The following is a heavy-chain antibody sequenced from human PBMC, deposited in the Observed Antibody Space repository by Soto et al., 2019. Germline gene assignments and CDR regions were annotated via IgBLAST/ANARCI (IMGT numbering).Heavy chain of an antibody. Sequence: QGQLLQSGAELKKPGASVKVSCKASGYTFTSYAMNWVRQAPGQGREWMGWINTNTGNPTYAQGFTGRFVFSLDTYVSTAYLHICSIKAEDTDVYYCARENEYRSAFLSIDPWGQGTLVTVSS. D-gene: IGHD6-6*01. CDR1: GYTFTSYA. CDR3: ARENEYRSAFLSIDP. J-gene: IGHJ5*02. V-gene: IGHV7-4-1*01. CDR2: INTNTGNP.